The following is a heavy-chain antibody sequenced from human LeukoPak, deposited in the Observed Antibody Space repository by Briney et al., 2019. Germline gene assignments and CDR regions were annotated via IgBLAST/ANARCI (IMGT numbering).Heavy chain of an antibody. J-gene: IGHJ4*02. CDR2: IYSGGST. Sequence: PGGSLRLSCAASGFTVSSNYMSWVRQAPGKGLEWVSVIYSGGSTYYADSVKGRFTISRDNSKNTLYLQMNSLRAEDTAVYYCAKYPSPLRFLEWLLLDWGQGTLVTVSS. CDR3: AKYPSPLRFLEWLLLD. D-gene: IGHD3-3*01. V-gene: IGHV3-53*05. CDR1: GFTVSSNY.